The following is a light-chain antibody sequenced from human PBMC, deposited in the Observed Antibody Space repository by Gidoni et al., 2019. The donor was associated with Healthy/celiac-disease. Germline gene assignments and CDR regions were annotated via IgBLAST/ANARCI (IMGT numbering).Light chain of an antibody. V-gene: IGLV1-40*01. CDR3: QSYDSSLSGPV. CDR2: GNS. CDR1: SSNIGAGYD. J-gene: IGLJ2*01. Sequence: QSVLTPPPSVSGAPAQRVTISCTGSSSNIGAGYDVHWYQQLPGTAPKLLIYGNSNRPSGVPDRFSGSKSGTSASLAITGLQAEDEADYYCQSYDSSLSGPVFGGGTKLTVL.